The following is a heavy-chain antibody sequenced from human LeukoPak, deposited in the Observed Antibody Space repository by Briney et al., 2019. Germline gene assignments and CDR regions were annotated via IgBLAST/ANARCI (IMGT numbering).Heavy chain of an antibody. CDR1: GFTFSSHW. D-gene: IGHD3-22*01. CDR2: IKEDGTRK. J-gene: IGHJ4*02. V-gene: IGHV3-7*03. CDR3: ATPLDYYDSSGHYQGGD. Sequence: GGSLRLSCAASGFTFSSHWMTWVRQAPGKGLEWVANIKEDGTRKNYMDSVKGRFTISRDNAKNSLYLQMSGLRAEDTALYYCATPLDYYDSSGHYQGGDWGQGTLVTVSS.